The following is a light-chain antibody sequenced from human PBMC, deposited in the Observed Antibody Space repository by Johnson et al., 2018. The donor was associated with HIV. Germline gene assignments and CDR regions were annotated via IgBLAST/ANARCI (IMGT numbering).Light chain of an antibody. CDR3: GIWDASLSPRYV. CDR1: VSNIESYF. J-gene: IGLJ1*01. V-gene: IGLV1-51*02. Sequence: QSVLTQPPSVSAAPGQTVNISCSGNVSNIESYFVSWYQQLPGAAPTLLIYEDNKRPSGIPDRFSGSKSGATATLGITGLQTGDEADYYCGIWDASLSPRYVFGTRTTITVL. CDR2: EDN.